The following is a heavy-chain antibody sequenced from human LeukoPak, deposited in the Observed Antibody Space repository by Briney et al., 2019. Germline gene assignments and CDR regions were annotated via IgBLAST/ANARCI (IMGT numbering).Heavy chain of an antibody. CDR2: INHSGST. J-gene: IGHJ6*02. Sequence: PSETLSLTCAVYGGSFSGYYWSWIRQPPGKGLEWIGEINHSGSTNYNPSLKSRVTISVDTSKNQFSLKLSSVTAADTAVYYCARGNDPFGYYYGMDVWGQGTTVTVSS. D-gene: IGHD3-10*01. CDR1: GGSFSGYY. V-gene: IGHV4-34*01. CDR3: ARGNDPFGYYYGMDV.